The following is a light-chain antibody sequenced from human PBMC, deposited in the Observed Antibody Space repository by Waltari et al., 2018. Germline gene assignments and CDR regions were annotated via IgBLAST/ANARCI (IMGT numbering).Light chain of an antibody. V-gene: IGKV2-28*01. CDR1: ETLLHSNGYLY. CDR3: MQTLKVPYT. CDR2: LTS. J-gene: IGKJ2*01. Sequence: DIVMTQSPLSLPVNPGEPASISCTSSETLLHSNGYLYLNWYLQRPGQSPQLLIYLTSIRSSGVPDRLSGSGSSTYFTLKISRVEADDLGIYYCMQTLKVPYTFGQGTNLEIK.